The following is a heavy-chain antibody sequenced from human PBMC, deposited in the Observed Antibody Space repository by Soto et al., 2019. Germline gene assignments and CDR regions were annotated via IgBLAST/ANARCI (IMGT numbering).Heavy chain of an antibody. D-gene: IGHD4-4*01. Sequence: GGSLRLSCAASGFTFSSYGMHWVRQAPGKGLEWVAVIWYDGSNKYYADSVKGRFTISRDNSKNTLYLQMNSLRAEDTAVYYCARDFDYTPRVDTVQDPFDYWGQGTLVTVSS. V-gene: IGHV3-33*01. CDR1: GFTFSSYG. J-gene: IGHJ4*02. CDR2: IWYDGSNK. CDR3: ARDFDYTPRVDTVQDPFDY.